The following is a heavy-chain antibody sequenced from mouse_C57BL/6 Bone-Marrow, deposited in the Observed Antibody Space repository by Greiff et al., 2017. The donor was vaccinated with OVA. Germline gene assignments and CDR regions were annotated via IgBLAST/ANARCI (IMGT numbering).Heavy chain of an antibody. CDR3: ARTPGWLLPDY. V-gene: IGHV1-64*01. D-gene: IGHD2-3*01. Sequence: QVQLQQPGAELVKPGASVQLSCKASGYTFTSYWMHWVKQRPGQGLEWIGMIHPNSGSTNYNEKFKSKATLTVDKSSSTAYMQLSSLTSEDSAVYYCARTPGWLLPDYWGQGTTLTVSS. CDR2: IHPNSGST. CDR1: GYTFTSYW. J-gene: IGHJ2*01.